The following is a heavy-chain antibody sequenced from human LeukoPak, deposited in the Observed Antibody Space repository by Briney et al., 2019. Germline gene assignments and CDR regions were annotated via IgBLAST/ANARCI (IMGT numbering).Heavy chain of an antibody. CDR1: GYSFSSYS. CDR2: ISSTSSSI. J-gene: IGHJ3*02. Sequence: GGSLRLSCVGSGYSFSSYSMSWVRQAPGKGREWVAYISSTSSSILYAESMKGRFTLSRDNANKSLNLQMNSLRAEDTAVYYCVRGGFAAFEIWGQGTMVTVSS. V-gene: IGHV3-21*01. CDR3: VRGGFAAFEI.